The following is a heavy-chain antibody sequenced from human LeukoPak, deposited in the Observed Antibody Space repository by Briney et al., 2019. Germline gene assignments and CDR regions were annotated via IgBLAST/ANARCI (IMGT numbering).Heavy chain of an antibody. V-gene: IGHV1-46*04. J-gene: IGHJ4*02. CDR3: ARGGPADGTVNSFDN. D-gene: IGHD3-10*01. Sequence: ASVKVSCKASGYTFTNYYIHWVRQAPGQGLEWMGVINPSIGSTVYAQKLQGRLTMTRYTSTSTVYMELSSLRSEDTAVYYCARGGPADGTVNSFDNCGQGTLVTVSS. CDR2: INPSIGST. CDR1: GYTFTNYY.